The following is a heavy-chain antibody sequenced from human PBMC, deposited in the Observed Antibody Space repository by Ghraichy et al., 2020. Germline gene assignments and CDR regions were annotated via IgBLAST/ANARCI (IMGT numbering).Heavy chain of an antibody. CDR1: GGSINNKNYY. CDR3: VAHEASWYYS. D-gene: IGHD6-13*01. CDR2: IYYSGST. J-gene: IGHJ4*02. V-gene: IGHV4-39*01. Sequence: SETLSLTCTVSGGSINNKNYYWAWVRQPPGKGLEWIGSIYYSGSTYYYPSLKSRVTISMDMSKNQFSLRLSSVTAADTAVYYCVAHEASWYYSWGQGTLVTVSS.